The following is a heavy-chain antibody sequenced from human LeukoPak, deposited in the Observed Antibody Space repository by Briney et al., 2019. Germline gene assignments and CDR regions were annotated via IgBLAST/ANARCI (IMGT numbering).Heavy chain of an antibody. Sequence: PGGSLRLSCAASGFTFSSYGMHWVRQAPGKGLEWVAFIRYDGSNKYYADSVKGRFTISRDNSKNTLYLQMNSLRAEDTAVYYCASSSIAARRPPGDYWGQGTLVTVSS. D-gene: IGHD6-6*01. V-gene: IGHV3-30*02. CDR2: IRYDGSNK. J-gene: IGHJ4*02. CDR1: GFTFSSYG. CDR3: ASSSIAARRPPGDY.